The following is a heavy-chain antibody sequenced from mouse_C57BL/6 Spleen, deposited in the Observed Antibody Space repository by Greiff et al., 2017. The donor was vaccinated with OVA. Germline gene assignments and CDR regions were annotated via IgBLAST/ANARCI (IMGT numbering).Heavy chain of an antibody. V-gene: IGHV5-9-1*02. CDR3: TRSYDGYSLYWYFDV. J-gene: IGHJ1*03. Sequence: EVQVVESGEGLVKPGGSLKLSCAASGFTFSSYAMSWVRQTPEKRLEWVAYISSGGDYIYYADTVKGRFTISRDNARNTLYLQMSSLKSEDTAMYYCTRSYDGYSLYWYFDVWGTGTTVTVSS. CDR2: ISSGGDYI. D-gene: IGHD2-3*01. CDR1: GFTFSSYA.